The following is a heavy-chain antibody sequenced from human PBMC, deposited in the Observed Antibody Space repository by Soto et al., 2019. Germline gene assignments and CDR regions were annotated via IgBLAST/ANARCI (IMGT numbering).Heavy chain of an antibody. CDR3: APLGSSSSHAAFDI. CDR1: GFAFEDGA. J-gene: IGHJ3*02. D-gene: IGHD6-13*01. Sequence: LRLSCAESGFAFEDGAMHWVRQAGGKGLEWVSGISWNSYSIGYAVSVKGRFTISRDNARNSLYLQMNGLRTEDTAFYFCAPLGSSSSHAAFDIWRQGTMVTF. CDR2: ISWNSYSI. V-gene: IGHV3-9*01.